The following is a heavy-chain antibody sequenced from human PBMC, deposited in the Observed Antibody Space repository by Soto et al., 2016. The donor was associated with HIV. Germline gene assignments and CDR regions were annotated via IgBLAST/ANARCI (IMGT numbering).Heavy chain of an antibody. J-gene: IGHJ6*02. D-gene: IGHD2-21*02. CDR3: TIGTDRGLTYYYYYGMDV. Sequence: EVQLVESGGGLVKPGGSLRLSCAASGFTFSNAWMTWVRQAPGKGLEWVGRIKTKTDDGTTDYAAPVKGRFTISRDDSKNTLYLQMNSLKTEDTAVYYCTIGTDRGLTYYYYYGMDVWGQGTSVTVSS. V-gene: IGHV3-15*01. CDR2: IKTKTDDGTT. CDR1: GFTFSNAW.